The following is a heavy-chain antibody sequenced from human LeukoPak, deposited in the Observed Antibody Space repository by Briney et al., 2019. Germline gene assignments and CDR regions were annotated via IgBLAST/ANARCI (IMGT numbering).Heavy chain of an antibody. CDR3: ATHSGDPDDY. CDR2: IYYSGST. Sequence: SETLSLTCTVSGGSVISRSYYWAWIRQPPGKGLEWIGNIYYSGSTYYNPSLKSRVAISIDTSKNQFSLTLSSVTAADTAVYYCATHSGDPDDYWGQGTLVTVSS. V-gene: IGHV4-39*01. J-gene: IGHJ4*02. D-gene: IGHD7-27*01. CDR1: GGSVISRSYY.